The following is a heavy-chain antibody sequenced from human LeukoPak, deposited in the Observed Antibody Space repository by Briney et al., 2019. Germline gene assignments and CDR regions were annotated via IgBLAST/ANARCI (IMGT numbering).Heavy chain of an antibody. V-gene: IGHV3-33*06. Sequence: TGGSLRLSCAASGFIFSIYGMHWVRQAPGKGLEWVAIIWYDGSNKYYADSVKGRFTISRDNSKNTLYLQMNSLRAHETAVYYCAKDLDYYMDVWGKGTTVTVSS. CDR2: IWYDGSNK. CDR1: GFIFSIYG. CDR3: AKDLDYYMDV. J-gene: IGHJ6*03.